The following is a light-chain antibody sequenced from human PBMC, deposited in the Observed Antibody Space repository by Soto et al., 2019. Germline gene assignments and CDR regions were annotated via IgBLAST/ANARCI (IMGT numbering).Light chain of an antibody. V-gene: IGLV3-1*01. J-gene: IGLJ2*01. Sequence: SYELTQPPSVSVSPGQPATITCSGDKLGDKYACWFQQKPGQSPVLVICQDNKRPSGIPERFSGSNSGNTATLTISGTQAMDEADYYCQAWDSNIVVFGGGTKLTVL. CDR2: QDN. CDR3: QAWDSNIVV. CDR1: KLGDKY.